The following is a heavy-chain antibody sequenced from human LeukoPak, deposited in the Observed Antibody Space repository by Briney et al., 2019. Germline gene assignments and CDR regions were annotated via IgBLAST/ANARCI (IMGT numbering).Heavy chain of an antibody. CDR1: GFTFSSYS. D-gene: IGHD3-9*01. CDR2: ISSSSSYI. Sequence: GGSLRLSCAASGFTFSSYSMNWVRQAPGKGLKWVSSISSSSSYIYYADSVKGRFTISRDNAKNSLYLQMNSLRAEDTAVYYCARDGYFDWSYYYYGMDVWGQGTTVTVSS. J-gene: IGHJ6*02. CDR3: ARDGYFDWSYYYYGMDV. V-gene: IGHV3-21*01.